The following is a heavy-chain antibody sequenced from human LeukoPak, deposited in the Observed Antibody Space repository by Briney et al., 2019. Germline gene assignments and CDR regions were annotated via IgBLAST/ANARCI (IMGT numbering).Heavy chain of an antibody. CDR2: IRDSGEA. CDR1: GFRVSDYY. J-gene: IGHJ5*02. CDR3: ARDRAANQDWVEFDP. D-gene: IGHD3/OR15-3a*01. Sequence: GGFLRLSCAVSGFRVSDYYVSWVRQAPGKGLEWVGLIRDSGEAFYADFARGRFAISRDESENALYLQMNSLRVEDTAVYFCARDRAANQDWVEFDPWGQGTPVIVSS. V-gene: IGHV3-66*03.